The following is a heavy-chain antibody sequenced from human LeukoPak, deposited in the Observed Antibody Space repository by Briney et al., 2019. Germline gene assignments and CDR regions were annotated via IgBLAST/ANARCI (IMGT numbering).Heavy chain of an antibody. Sequence: SETLSLTCAVYGGSFSGYYWSWIRQPPGKGLEWIGEINHSGSTNYNPSLKSRVTISVDTSKNQFSLKLSSVTAADTAVYYCARGLWYRFDYWGQGTLVTVSS. CDR3: ARGLWYRFDY. CDR1: GGSFSGYY. CDR2: INHSGST. V-gene: IGHV4-34*01. J-gene: IGHJ4*02. D-gene: IGHD6-13*01.